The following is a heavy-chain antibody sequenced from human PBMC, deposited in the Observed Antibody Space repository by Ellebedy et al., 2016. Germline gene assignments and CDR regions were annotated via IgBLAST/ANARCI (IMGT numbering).Heavy chain of an antibody. CDR2: IGDGDDDVT. Sequence: GGSLRLXXVASGFTFRTYGMTWVRQAPGTGLEWVSDIGDGDDDVTYYADSVKGLFTISRDNSKNMLWLQMNSLRAEDTAIYYCAKESFETNVGDTFDYWGQGTLVTVSS. V-gene: IGHV3-23*01. J-gene: IGHJ4*02. CDR1: GFTFRTYG. CDR3: AKESFETNVGDTFDY. D-gene: IGHD2-8*01.